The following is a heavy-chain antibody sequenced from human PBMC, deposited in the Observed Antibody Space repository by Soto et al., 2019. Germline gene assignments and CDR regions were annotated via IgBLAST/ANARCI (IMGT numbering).Heavy chain of an antibody. J-gene: IGHJ6*02. CDR3: AGRSPPPYYYYGMDV. CDR2: ISSSSSTI. Sequence: EVQLVESGGGLVQPGGSLRLSCAASGFTFSSYSMNWVRQAPGKGLEWVSYISSSSSTIYYADSVKGRFTISRDNAKNSMYLQMNSLRDEDTAVYYYAGRSPPPYYYYGMDVWGQGTTVTVSS. V-gene: IGHV3-48*02. CDR1: GFTFSSYS.